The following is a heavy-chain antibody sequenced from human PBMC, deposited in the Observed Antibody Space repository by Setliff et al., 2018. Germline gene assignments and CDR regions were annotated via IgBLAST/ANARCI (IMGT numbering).Heavy chain of an antibody. Sequence: SETLSLTCSVSGGLIYDHWWTWVRQPAGEEFQWIGRVYTDGDTEYNPSLKSRVTISVDTSNNQFSLHLTSVTAADTARYFCARERQGGFLEWSPLDPWGQGILVTVSS. J-gene: IGHJ5*02. CDR3: ARERQGGFLEWSPLDP. V-gene: IGHV4-4*07. CDR1: GGLIYDHW. D-gene: IGHD3-3*01. CDR2: VYTDGDT.